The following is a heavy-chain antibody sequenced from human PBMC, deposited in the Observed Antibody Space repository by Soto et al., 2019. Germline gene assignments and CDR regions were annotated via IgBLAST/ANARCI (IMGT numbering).Heavy chain of an antibody. CDR1: GGSISDHY. D-gene: IGHD5-18*01. V-gene: IGHV4-4*08. CDR2: ISDSGST. J-gene: IGHJ6*02. Sequence: PPETLSLTCTVSGGSISDHYYMWNRPSPGKGLEYIGYISDSGSTHHNPSLKRRVTISVATSKNQFSLKLTSVTAADTAVYYCACIFSGGYSYGFYYYGMDVWGQGTTVTVSS. CDR3: ACIFSGGYSYGFYYYGMDV.